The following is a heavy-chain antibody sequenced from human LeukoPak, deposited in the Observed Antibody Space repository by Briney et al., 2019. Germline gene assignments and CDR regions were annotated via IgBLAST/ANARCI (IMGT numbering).Heavy chain of an antibody. CDR2: IYHSGST. CDR3: ARAQPARYCTSTSCYAAFDI. CDR1: GGSISSGGYY. D-gene: IGHD2-2*01. Sequence: PSQTLSLTCTVSGGSISSGGYYWSWIRQPPGKGLEWIGYIYHSGSTYYNPSLKSRVTISVDTSKNQFSLKLSSVTAADTAVYYCARAQPARYCTSTSCYAAFDIWGQGTMVTVSS. V-gene: IGHV4-30-2*01. J-gene: IGHJ3*02.